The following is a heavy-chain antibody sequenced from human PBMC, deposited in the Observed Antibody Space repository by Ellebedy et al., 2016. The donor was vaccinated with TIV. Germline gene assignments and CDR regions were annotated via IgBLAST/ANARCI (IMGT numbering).Heavy chain of an antibody. CDR1: GFTFSDYY. J-gene: IGHJ4*02. CDR3: ARDSYASGSYSSD. D-gene: IGHD3-10*01. CDR2: ISSSSSST. V-gene: IGHV3-11*06. Sequence: PGGSLRLSCAASGFTFSDYYMSWIRQAPGKGLEWVSYISSSSSSTNYADSVKGRFTTSRDNSKNSLYLRMNSLRAEDTAVYYCARDSYASGSYSSDWGQGTLVTVSS.